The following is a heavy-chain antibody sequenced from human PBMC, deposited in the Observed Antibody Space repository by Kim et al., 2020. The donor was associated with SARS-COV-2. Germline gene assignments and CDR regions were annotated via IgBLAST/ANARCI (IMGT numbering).Heavy chain of an antibody. CDR2: IYYSGST. CDR1: GGSLSSSSHY. J-gene: IGHJ3*02. CDR3: ARHPRAAVIGAFDI. Sequence: SETLSLTCIVSGGSLSSSSHYWGWIRQPPGKVLEWIGSIYYSGSTSYNPSLKSRVTISVDTSKNQFSLKLSSVTAADTAVYYCARHPRAAVIGAFDIWGQGTMVTVSS. D-gene: IGHD6-13*01. V-gene: IGHV4-39*01.